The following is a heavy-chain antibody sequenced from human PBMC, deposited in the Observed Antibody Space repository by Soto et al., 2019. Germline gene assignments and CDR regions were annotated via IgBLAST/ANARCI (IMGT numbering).Heavy chain of an antibody. CDR1: GGSISSYY. V-gene: IGHV4-59*01. J-gene: IGHJ5*02. CDR2: IYYSGST. CDR3: ARDDFHYYFDP. Sequence: PSETLSLTGTVSGGSISSYYWSWIRQPPGKGLEWIGYIYYSGSTNYNPSLKSRVTISVDTSKNQFSLKLSSVTAADTAVYYCARDDFHYYFDPWGQGTLVTVSS. D-gene: IGHD1-26*01.